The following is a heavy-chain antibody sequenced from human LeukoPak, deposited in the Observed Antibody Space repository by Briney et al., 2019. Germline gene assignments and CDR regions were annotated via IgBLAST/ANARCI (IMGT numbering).Heavy chain of an antibody. CDR2: ISGSGGSA. Sequence: PGGSLRLSCAASGFTFSSYAMSWVRQAPGKGLEWVSGISGSGGSAYYADSVKGRFTISRDNSKNTLYLQMNSLRAEDTAVYYCAKAWDSYDFWSGYHPFDYWGQGTLVTVSS. V-gene: IGHV3-23*01. J-gene: IGHJ4*02. CDR1: GFTFSSYA. D-gene: IGHD3-3*01. CDR3: AKAWDSYDFWSGYHPFDY.